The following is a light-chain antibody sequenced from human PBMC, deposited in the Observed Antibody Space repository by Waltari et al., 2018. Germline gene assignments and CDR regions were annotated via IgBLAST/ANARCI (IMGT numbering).Light chain of an antibody. Sequence: EIVLTQSPGTLSVSPGERVTVSCRASQTITGSWLTWYHQKPGPAPRLLIYGASNRSPDIPERFSGSGSGTDFTLTISRLEPEDSAVYYCQQYDGSVVTFGGGTKVEIK. V-gene: IGKV3-20*01. CDR2: GAS. J-gene: IGKJ4*01. CDR3: QQYDGSVVT. CDR1: QTITGSW.